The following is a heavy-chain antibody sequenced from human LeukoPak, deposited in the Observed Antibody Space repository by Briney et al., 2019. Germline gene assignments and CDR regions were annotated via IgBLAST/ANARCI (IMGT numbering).Heavy chain of an antibody. V-gene: IGHV5-51*01. J-gene: IGHJ4*02. CDR3: ARLKGYSRLEGYWDY. D-gene: IGHD6-13*01. Sequence: GESLKISCKGSGYSFTSYWIGWVRQMPGKGLEWMGIIYPGDSDTRYSPSFQGQVTISADKSISTAYLQWSSLKASDTAMYYCARLKGYSRLEGYWDYWGQGTLVTVSS. CDR1: GYSFTSYW. CDR2: IYPGDSDT.